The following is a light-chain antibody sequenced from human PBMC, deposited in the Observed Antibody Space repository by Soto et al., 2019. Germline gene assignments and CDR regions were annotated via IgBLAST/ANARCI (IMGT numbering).Light chain of an antibody. V-gene: IGKV3-15*01. CDR1: QSISSN. CDR3: QQFNNWPGT. Sequence: EIVMTQSPATLSVSPGERATLSCRASQSISSNLVWYQQKPGQAPRLLIYGASTRATGIPARFSGSGSGTEFILTISSLQSEDFAVYYCQQFNNWPGTFGQGTKVEIK. J-gene: IGKJ1*01. CDR2: GAS.